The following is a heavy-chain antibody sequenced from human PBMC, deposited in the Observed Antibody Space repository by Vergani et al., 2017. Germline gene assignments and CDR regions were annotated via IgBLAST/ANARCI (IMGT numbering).Heavy chain of an antibody. CDR3: ARGSGYDPTYNWFDP. D-gene: IGHD5-12*01. V-gene: IGHV3-66*02. CDR2: IYSGGST. CDR1: GFTVSSNY. Sequence: EVQLVESGGGLVQSGGSLRLSCAASGFTVSSNYMSWVRQAPGKGLEWVSVIYSGGSTYYADFVKGRFTISRDNSKNTLYLQMNSLRPEDTAVYYCARGSGYDPTYNWFDPWGQGTLVTVSS. J-gene: IGHJ5*02.